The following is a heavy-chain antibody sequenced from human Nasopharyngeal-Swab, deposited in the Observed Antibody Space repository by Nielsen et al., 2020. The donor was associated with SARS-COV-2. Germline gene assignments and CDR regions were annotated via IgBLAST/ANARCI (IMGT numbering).Heavy chain of an antibody. CDR1: GFTFSSYA. V-gene: IGHV3-23*01. CDR3: AKSAGIVVLAAMLGTIDY. CDR2: ISGSGGST. J-gene: IGHJ4*02. D-gene: IGHD2-2*01. Sequence: GESLKISCAASGFTFSSYAMSWVRQAPGKGLEWVSAISGSGGSTYYADSVKGRFTISRDNSKNTLYLQMNSLRAEDTAVYYCAKSAGIVVLAAMLGTIDYWGQGTLVTVSS.